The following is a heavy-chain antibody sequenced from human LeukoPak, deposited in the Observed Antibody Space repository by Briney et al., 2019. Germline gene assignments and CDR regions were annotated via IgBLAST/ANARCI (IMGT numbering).Heavy chain of an antibody. CDR2: INPNSGGT. V-gene: IGHV1-2*06. D-gene: IGHD3-16*01. CDR3: TRSGFGGGVHFDY. CDR1: GYTFTGYY. Sequence: ASVKVSCKASGYTFTGYYMHWVRQAPGQGLEWMGRINPNSGGTNYAQKFQGRVTMTRDTSITTAYMELSSLRSEDTAVYYCTRSGFGGGVHFDYWGQGTPVTVSS. J-gene: IGHJ4*02.